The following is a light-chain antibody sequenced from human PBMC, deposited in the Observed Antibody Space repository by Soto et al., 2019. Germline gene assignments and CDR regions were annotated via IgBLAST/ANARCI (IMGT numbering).Light chain of an antibody. J-gene: IGKJ1*01. CDR1: QGISNY. V-gene: IGKV1-17*03. CDR2: AAS. Sequence: DVQMTQSPSAMSASVGDRVTITCRASQGISNYLAWFQQKPGKVPERLIYAASRLQGGVPSRFSGSGSGTEFTLTISSLQPEDFATYYCLQHNSYPRTFGQGTKVDIK. CDR3: LQHNSYPRT.